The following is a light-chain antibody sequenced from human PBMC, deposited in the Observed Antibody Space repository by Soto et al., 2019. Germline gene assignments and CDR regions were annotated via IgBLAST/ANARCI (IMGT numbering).Light chain of an antibody. CDR1: QSVSSNN. CDR2: GAS. J-gene: IGKJ3*01. V-gene: IGKV3-20*01. CDR3: QQYGRSPFT. Sequence: EIVLTQSPGTLSLSPGERATLSCRASQSVSSNNLAWYQQRPGQAPRVVTYGASTRATGIPERFSGSGSGTDFTLTISRLELEDFGVYYCQQYGRSPFTFGPGTKVDIK.